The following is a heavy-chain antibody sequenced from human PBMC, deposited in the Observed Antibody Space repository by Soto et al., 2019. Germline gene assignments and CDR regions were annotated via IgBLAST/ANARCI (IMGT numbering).Heavy chain of an antibody. CDR3: ARGLSESSVPIDY. D-gene: IGHD6-25*01. CDR1: GGSFSGYY. Sequence: SETLSLTCAVYGGSFSGYYWSWIRQPPGKGLEWIGEINHSGSTNYNPSLKSRVTISVDTSKNQFSLKLSSVTAADTAVYYCARGLSESSVPIDYWGQGTLVTVSS. V-gene: IGHV4-34*01. CDR2: INHSGST. J-gene: IGHJ4*02.